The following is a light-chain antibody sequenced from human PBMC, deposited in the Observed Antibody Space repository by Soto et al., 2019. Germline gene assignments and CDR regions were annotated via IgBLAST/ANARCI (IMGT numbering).Light chain of an antibody. V-gene: IGKV1-5*03. Sequence: IHMTHSPSTLSASVVYRVTITFLASQSISVLLAWYQQKPGKAPKLLIYKASGLESGVPSRFSGSGSGTEITLTINGLQPDDFATYYCQQYNSYPWTFGQGTKVDIK. CDR1: QSISVL. CDR3: QQYNSYPWT. J-gene: IGKJ1*01. CDR2: KAS.